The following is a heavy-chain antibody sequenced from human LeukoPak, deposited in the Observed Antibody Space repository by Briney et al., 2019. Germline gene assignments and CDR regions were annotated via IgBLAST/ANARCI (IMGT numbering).Heavy chain of an antibody. J-gene: IGHJ4*02. CDR2: ISSSGSST. V-gene: IGHV3-11*04. D-gene: IGHD3-16*01. CDR1: GFSFSDYS. Sequence: GGSLRLSCAASGFSFSDYSMSWIRQAPGKGLEWVSYISSSGSSTYYAGSVKGRFTISRDNAKNSLYLQMNSLRAEDTAVYYCARDLLRSSDYWGQGTLVTVSS. CDR3: ARDLLRSSDY.